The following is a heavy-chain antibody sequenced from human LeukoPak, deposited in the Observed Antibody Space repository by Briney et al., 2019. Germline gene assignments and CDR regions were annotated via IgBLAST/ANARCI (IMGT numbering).Heavy chain of an antibody. CDR2: MNPNSGNT. CDR1: GYTFTSYD. Sequence: ASVKVSCKASGYTFTSYDINWVRQATGQGLEWMGWMNPNSGNTGYAQKFQGRVTMTRNTSISTAYMELSSLRSEDTAMYYCALTAATILGDAFDIWGQGTMVTVSS. CDR3: ALTAATILGDAFDI. V-gene: IGHV1-8*01. J-gene: IGHJ3*02. D-gene: IGHD2-15*01.